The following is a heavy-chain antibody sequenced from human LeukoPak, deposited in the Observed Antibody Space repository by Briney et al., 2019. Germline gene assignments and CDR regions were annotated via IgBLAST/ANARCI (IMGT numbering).Heavy chain of an antibody. CDR1: GGSISSGGYS. Sequence: PSETLSLTCAVSGGSISSGGYSWSWIRQPPGKGLEWIGYIYHSGSTYYNPSLKSRVTISVDRSKNQFSLKLSSVTAADTAVYYCTRFSSSYDAFDIWGQGTMVTVSS. CDR3: TRFSSSYDAFDI. J-gene: IGHJ3*02. V-gene: IGHV4-30-2*01. CDR2: IYHSGST. D-gene: IGHD6-13*01.